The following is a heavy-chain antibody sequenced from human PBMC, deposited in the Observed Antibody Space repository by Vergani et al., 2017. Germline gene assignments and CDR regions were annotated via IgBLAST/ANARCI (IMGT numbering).Heavy chain of an antibody. CDR3: ARARCIETCYMSNWLDS. D-gene: IGHD3-9*01. J-gene: IGHJ5*01. V-gene: IGHV3-74*03. Sequence: DVHLAESGGGFFQPVGSLRLSCSASGFSFNSYWMHWVRQVPGKGLLWVSRIKSDGSITAYAASVKGRFTISRDNAQNTLYLQMNSLRVEDTGVYYCARARCIETCYMSNWLDSWGQGTLVTVSS. CDR2: IKSDGSIT. CDR1: GFSFNSYW.